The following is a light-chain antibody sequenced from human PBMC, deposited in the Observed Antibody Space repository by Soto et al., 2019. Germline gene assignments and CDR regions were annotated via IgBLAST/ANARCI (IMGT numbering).Light chain of an antibody. V-gene: IGKV1-8*01. Sequence: IQMTQSPSSLSASVGDRVTITCRASQDIGSFLAWYQQKPGKAPKLLIYDASTLQSGVPSRFGGSGSGTDFTLTISSLQSEDFATYYCQQFYSYPLTFGGGTKVDI. J-gene: IGKJ4*01. CDR3: QQFYSYPLT. CDR1: QDIGSF. CDR2: DAS.